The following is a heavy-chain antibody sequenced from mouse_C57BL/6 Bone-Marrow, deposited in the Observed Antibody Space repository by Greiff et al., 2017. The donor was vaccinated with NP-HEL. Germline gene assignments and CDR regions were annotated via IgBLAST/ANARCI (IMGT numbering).Heavy chain of an antibody. V-gene: IGHV1-69*01. Sequence: QVQLQQPGAELVMPGASVKLSCKASGYTFTSYWMHWVKQRPGQGLEWIGEIDPSDSYTNYNQKFKGKSTLTVDKSSSTAYMQLSSLTSEDSAVYYCARGYYYYGSSYEWFAYWGQGTLVTVSA. CDR3: ARGYYYYGSSYEWFAY. J-gene: IGHJ3*01. D-gene: IGHD1-1*01. CDR2: IDPSDSYT. CDR1: GYTFTSYW.